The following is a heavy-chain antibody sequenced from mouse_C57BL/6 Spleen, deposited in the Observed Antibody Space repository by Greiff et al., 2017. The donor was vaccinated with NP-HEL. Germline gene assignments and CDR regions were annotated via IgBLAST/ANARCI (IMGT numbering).Heavy chain of an antibody. CDR1: GFSLTSYG. D-gene: IGHD2-3*01. CDR3: AKTYDGYYHYAMDY. V-gene: IGHV2-5*01. Sequence: QVQLQQSGPGLVQPSQSLSITCTVSGFSLTSYGVHWVRQSPGKGLEWLGVIWRGGSTDYNAAFMSRLSITKDNSKSQVFFKMNSLQADDTAIYYCAKTYDGYYHYAMDYWGQGTSVTVSS. J-gene: IGHJ4*01. CDR2: IWRGGST.